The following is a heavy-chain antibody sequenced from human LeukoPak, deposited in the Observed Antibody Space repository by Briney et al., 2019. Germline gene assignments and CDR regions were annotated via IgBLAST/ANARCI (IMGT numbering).Heavy chain of an antibody. CDR1: GYTFTSYD. CDR2: MNPNSGNT. J-gene: IGHJ4*02. D-gene: IGHD3-22*01. V-gene: IGHV1-8*01. CDR3: ARGDYYDSSATFDY. Sequence: GASVKVSCKASGYTFTSYDINWVRQATGQGLEWMGWMNPNSGNTGYAQKFQGRVTMTRNTSISTAYMELSSLRSEDTAVYCCARGDYYDSSATFDYWGQGTLVTVSS.